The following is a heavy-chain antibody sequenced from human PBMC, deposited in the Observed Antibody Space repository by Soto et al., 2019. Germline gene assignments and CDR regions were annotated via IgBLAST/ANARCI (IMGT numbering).Heavy chain of an antibody. D-gene: IGHD6-19*01. CDR1: GYTFTSYG. Sequence: QVQLVQSGAEVKKPGASVKVSCKASGYTFTSYGISWVRQAPGQGLEWLGWISAYNGNTNYAQKLQGRVTMTTDTSTSTAYMELRSLRSDDTAVYYCARDLPTTYSSCRTNFFDYWGQGTLVTVSS. J-gene: IGHJ4*02. CDR3: ARDLPTTYSSCRTNFFDY. CDR2: ISAYNGNT. V-gene: IGHV1-18*01.